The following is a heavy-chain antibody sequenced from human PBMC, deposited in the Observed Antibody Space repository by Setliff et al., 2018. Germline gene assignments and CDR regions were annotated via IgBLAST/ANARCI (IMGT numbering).Heavy chain of an antibody. CDR2: ISDDGSNK. CDR1: GFTFSIHA. V-gene: IGHV3-30-3*01. D-gene: IGHD2-8*01. CDR3: STATAHMGLRNLAFNDTAVYYCSRLVRFCTRTSCQRLSGGEF. Sequence: PGGSLRLSCAASGFTFSIHALHWVRQAPGKGLEWVAVISDDGSNKYYADSVRGRFTISRDNSKKTLYLQMNSLHGRLTLTTDTSTATAHMGLRNLAFNDTAVYYCSRLVRFCTRTSCQRLSGGEFWGQGTLVTVSS. J-gene: IGHJ4*02.